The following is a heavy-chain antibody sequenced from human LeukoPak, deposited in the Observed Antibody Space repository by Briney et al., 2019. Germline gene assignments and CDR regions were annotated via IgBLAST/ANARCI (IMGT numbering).Heavy chain of an antibody. CDR3: ARGLGYYDFWSGYLDY. J-gene: IGHJ4*02. CDR1: GFTFSSYW. CDR2: INTDGSST. Sequence: PGGSLRLSCAASGFTFSSYWMHWVRQAPGKGLVWVSRINTDGSSTSYADSVKGRFTISRDNSKNTLYLQMNSLRAEDTAVYYCARGLGYYDFWSGYLDYWGQGTLVTVSS. D-gene: IGHD3-3*01. V-gene: IGHV3-74*01.